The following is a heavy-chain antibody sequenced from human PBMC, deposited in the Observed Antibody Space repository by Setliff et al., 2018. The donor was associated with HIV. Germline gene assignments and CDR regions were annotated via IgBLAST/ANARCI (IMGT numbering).Heavy chain of an antibody. D-gene: IGHD3-16*01. CDR2: VYPHNSQI. V-gene: IGHV5-51*01. Sequence: GESPKISCKDSGYRFTNYWIGWVRQMPGKGLEWMGIVYPHNSQIIYSPSFQGQVTISADKSINTIYLQWGSLRASDTAIYFCARREYYDLEMAWGQGTLVTVSS. CDR1: GYRFTNYW. CDR3: ARREYYDLEMA. J-gene: IGHJ5*02.